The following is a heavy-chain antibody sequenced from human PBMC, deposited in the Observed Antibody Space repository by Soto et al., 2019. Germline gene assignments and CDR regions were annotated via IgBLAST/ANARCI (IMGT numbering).Heavy chain of an antibody. Sequence: GGSLRLSCAASGFTFDDYAMHWVRQAPGKGLEWVSGINWNSGSIGYGDSVKGRFAISRDNAKNSLHLQMNSLSAEDTAFYYCVKDESINWYSGHFRHWGQGTLVTVSS. CDR3: VKDESINWYSGHFRH. J-gene: IGHJ1*01. V-gene: IGHV3-9*01. CDR1: GFTFDDYA. D-gene: IGHD6-13*01. CDR2: INWNSGSI.